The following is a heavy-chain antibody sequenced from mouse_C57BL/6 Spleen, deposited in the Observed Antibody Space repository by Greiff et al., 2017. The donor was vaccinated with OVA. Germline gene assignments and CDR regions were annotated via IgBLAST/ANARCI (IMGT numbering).Heavy chain of an antibody. CDR1: GYTFTSYW. J-gene: IGHJ3*01. Sequence: QVQLQQPGAELVKPGASVKLSCKASGYTFTSYWMQWVKQRPGQGLEWIGEIDPSDSYTNYNQKFKGKATLTVDTSSSTAYMQLSSLTSEDYAVYYCARGSNYPTFFAYWGQGTLVTVSA. D-gene: IGHD2-5*01. CDR3: ARGSNYPTFFAY. V-gene: IGHV1-50*01. CDR2: IDPSDSYT.